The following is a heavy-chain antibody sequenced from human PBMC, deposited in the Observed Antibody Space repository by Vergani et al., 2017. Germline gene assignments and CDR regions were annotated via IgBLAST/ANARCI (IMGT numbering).Heavy chain of an antibody. CDR1: GYTFTSYY. V-gene: IGHV1-46*01. Sequence: QVQLVQSGAEVKKPGASVKVSCKASGYTFTSYYMHWVRQAPGQGLEWMGIINPSGGSTSYAQKFQGRVTMTRDTSTSTVYMELSSLRSEDTAVYYCARDGQETPSYYYYMDVWGKGTTVTVSS. J-gene: IGHJ6*03. CDR3: ARDGQETPSYYYYMDV. CDR2: INPSGGST.